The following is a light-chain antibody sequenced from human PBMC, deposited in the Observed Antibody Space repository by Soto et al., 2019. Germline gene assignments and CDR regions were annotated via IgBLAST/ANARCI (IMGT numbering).Light chain of an antibody. V-gene: IGLV2-14*03. J-gene: IGLJ1*01. CDR1: SSDVGGYNY. Sequence: QSALTQPASVSGSPGQSITISCTGTSSDVGGYNYVSWYQHHPGKAPKLIIYDVSNRPSGVSNRFSGSKSDNTASLTISGLQAEDKADYYCSSYTSSNTLGVFGTGTKVTVL. CDR3: SSYTSSNTLGV. CDR2: DVS.